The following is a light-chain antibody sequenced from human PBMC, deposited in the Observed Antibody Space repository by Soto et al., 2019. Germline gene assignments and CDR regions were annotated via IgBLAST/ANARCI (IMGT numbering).Light chain of an antibody. CDR3: QQRRYWSET. CDR2: AAS. J-gene: IGKJ1*01. Sequence: EIVLTQSPAILSMSPGERATLSCRSSQSVSSYFAWYQQKPGQAPRLLIYAASNRATGVPARFSGSWSGTDFTLTITGLEPEALAVEYYQQRRYWSETFGQGTTVEIK. CDR1: QSVSSY. V-gene: IGKV3-11*01.